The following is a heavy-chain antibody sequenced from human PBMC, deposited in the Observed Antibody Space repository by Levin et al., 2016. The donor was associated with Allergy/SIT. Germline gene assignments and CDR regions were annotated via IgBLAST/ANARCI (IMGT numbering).Heavy chain of an antibody. Sequence: SETLSLTCAVYGGSFSGYYWSWIRQPPGKGLEWIGEINHSGSTNYNPSLKSRVTISVDRSTSQFSLNVNSMTAADTAVYYCALGVSGYYPYYYMEVWGKGTTVTVSS. CDR3: ALGVSGYYPYYYMEV. J-gene: IGHJ6*03. CDR1: GGSFSGYY. CDR2: INHSGST. D-gene: IGHD3-22*01. V-gene: IGHV4-34*01.